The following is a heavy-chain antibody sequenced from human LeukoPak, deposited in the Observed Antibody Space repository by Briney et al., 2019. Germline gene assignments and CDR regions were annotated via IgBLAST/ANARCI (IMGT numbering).Heavy chain of an antibody. Sequence: GGSLRLSCAASGFTFSNYWMHWVRQAPGKGLVWVSRINSDGINTSYADSVKGRFTISRDNAKNTLNLQMNSLRAEDTAVYYCTELGITMIGGVWGKGTTVTISS. CDR3: TELGITMIGGV. V-gene: IGHV3-74*01. CDR2: INSDGINT. CDR1: GFTFSNYW. D-gene: IGHD3-10*02. J-gene: IGHJ6*04.